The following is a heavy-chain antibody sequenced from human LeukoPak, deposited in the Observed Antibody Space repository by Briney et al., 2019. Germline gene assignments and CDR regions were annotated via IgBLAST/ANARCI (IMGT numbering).Heavy chain of an antibody. CDR3: ARDVAVAGIDY. Sequence: GGSLRLSCAASGFTFSTSWMHWVRQAPGKGLVWVSRIKSDGSTTTYADSVKGRFTISRDNAKNTLFLQMNSLRAEDTAVYYCARDVAVAGIDYWGQGTLVTVSS. CDR1: GFTFSTSW. CDR2: IKSDGSTT. J-gene: IGHJ4*02. V-gene: IGHV3-74*01. D-gene: IGHD6-19*01.